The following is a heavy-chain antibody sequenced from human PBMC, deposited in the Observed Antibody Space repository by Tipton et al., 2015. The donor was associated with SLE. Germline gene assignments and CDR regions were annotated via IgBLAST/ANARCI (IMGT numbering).Heavy chain of an antibody. D-gene: IGHD3-10*01. CDR3: ARGYYGSGSYSAFDY. CDR1: GFTCSDYW. J-gene: IGHJ4*02. V-gene: IGHV3-7*03. CDR2: INQGGSEK. Sequence: SLRLSCAVSGFTCSDYWLFWVRQAPGKGLEWVANINQGGSEKNYVDSVKGRFTISRDNAKNSLYLQMNSLRPEDTALYYCARGYYGSGSYSAFDYWGQGTLVTVSS.